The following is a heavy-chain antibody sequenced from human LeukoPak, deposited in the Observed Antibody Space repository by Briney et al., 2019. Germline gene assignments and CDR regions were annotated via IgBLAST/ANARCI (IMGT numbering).Heavy chain of an antibody. CDR3: ARGPHIVVVVAATWRTPGRNYFDY. Sequence: SETLSLTCAVYGGSFSGYYWSWVRQPPGKGLEWIGEINHSGSTNYNPSLKSRVTISVDTSKNQFSLKLSSVTAADTAVYYCARGPHIVVVVAATWRTPGRNYFDYWGQGTLVTVSS. D-gene: IGHD2-15*01. CDR1: GGSFSGYY. CDR2: INHSGST. V-gene: IGHV4-34*01. J-gene: IGHJ4*02.